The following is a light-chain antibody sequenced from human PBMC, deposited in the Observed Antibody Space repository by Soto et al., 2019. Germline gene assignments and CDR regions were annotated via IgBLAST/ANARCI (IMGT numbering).Light chain of an antibody. CDR1: QGIRHY. J-gene: IGKJ1*01. V-gene: IGKV1-9*01. CDR2: AAS. Sequence: DIQLTQSPSFLSASVGARFTITCRASQGIRHYLAWYQQKPGKAPKLLIYAASTLQSGVPSRFSGSGSGTDFTLTISCLQSEDFATYYCQQYYSYPLWTFGQGTKVDIK. CDR3: QQYYSYPLWT.